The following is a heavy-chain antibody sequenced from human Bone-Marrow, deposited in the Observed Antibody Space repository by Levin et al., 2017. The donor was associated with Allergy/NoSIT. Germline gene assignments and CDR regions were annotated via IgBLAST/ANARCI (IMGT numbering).Heavy chain of an antibody. D-gene: IGHD3-3*02. J-gene: IGHJ4*02. CDR3: VVAFVQKYHSDSAFDSTTELFDY. Sequence: GGSLRLSCAASNFRLIDFAMSWVRQAPGKGLEWVSNISGGGGHTFYADSVKGRFTISKDDSRNTLFLQMDSLRAASTAVYYCVVAFVQKYHSDSAFDSTTELFDYWGQGTRVTVSS. V-gene: IGHV3-23*01. CDR1: NFRLIDFA. CDR2: ISGGGGHT.